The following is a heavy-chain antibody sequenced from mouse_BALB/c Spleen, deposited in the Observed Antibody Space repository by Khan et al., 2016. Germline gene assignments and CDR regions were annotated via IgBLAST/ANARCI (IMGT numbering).Heavy chain of an antibody. CDR3: TGCNPWYFDV. V-gene: IGHV6-6*02. D-gene: IGHD2-1*01. Sequence: EVKLEESGGGLVQPGGSMKFSCEASGFTFSNYWMSWVRQSPQKGLEWVAEIRLRSDNYTTHYAESVKGSFTISRDDSKSRLFLQMNSLRAEDTGFYYCTGCNPWYFDVWGAGTTFTVSS. J-gene: IGHJ1*01. CDR1: GFTFSNYW. CDR2: IRLRSDNYTT.